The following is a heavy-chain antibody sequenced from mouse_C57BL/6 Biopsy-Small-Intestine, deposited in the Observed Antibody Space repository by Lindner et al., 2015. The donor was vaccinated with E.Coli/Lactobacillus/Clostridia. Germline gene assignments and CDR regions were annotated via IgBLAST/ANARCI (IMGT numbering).Heavy chain of an antibody. D-gene: IGHD2-2*01. CDR3: TKWLHPWFAY. CDR2: IDPETGGT. V-gene: IGHV1-15*01. Sequence: VQLQESGPELVKPGASVTLSCKASGYTFTDYEVHWVKQTPVHGLEWIGDIDPETGGTVYNQRFKGKAILTADKSSTTAYMELRSLTSEDSAVYYCTKWLHPWFAYWGQGTLVTVSA. CDR1: GYTFTDYE. J-gene: IGHJ3*01.